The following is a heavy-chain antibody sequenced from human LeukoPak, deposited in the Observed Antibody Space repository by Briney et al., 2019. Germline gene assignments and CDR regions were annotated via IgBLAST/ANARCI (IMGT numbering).Heavy chain of an antibody. V-gene: IGHV3-74*01. CDR1: GFTFSSYA. J-gene: IGHJ5*02. D-gene: IGHD3-22*01. CDR2: INSDGINT. Sequence: GGSLRLSCAASGFTFSSYAMSWVRQALGKGLVWVSRINSDGINTSYADSVKGRFTISRDNAKNTLNLQMNSLRAEDTAVYYCARDLGQYYDTSDNWFDPWGQGTLVTVSS. CDR3: ARDLGQYYDTSDNWFDP.